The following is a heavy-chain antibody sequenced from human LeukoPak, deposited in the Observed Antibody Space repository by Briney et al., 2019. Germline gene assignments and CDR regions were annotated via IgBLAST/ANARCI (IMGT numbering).Heavy chain of an antibody. CDR3: ARDKPAGIPVASYHDY. J-gene: IGHJ4*02. CDR2: ISSSGNTA. Sequence: NPGGSLRLSCAASGFTFKTFEMNWVRQAPGKGLEWLSYISSSGNTAYYADSVKGRFTISRDNSKNSLFLQMNSLRAEDTAVYYCARDKPAGIPVASYHDYWGQGTLVTVSS. CDR1: GFTFKTFE. D-gene: IGHD6-19*01. V-gene: IGHV3-48*03.